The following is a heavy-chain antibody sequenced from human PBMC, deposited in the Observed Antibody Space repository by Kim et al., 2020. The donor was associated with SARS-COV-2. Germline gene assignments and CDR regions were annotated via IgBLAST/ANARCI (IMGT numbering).Heavy chain of an antibody. D-gene: IGHD2-15*01. Sequence: GGSLRLSCAAAGFTFTGYYVSWVRQAPGKGLEWISYISYSGGTMYYADSVKGRFTISRDNAKNSLFLQMNSLRAEDTALYFCAREPCRPIYCYYYYMDV. J-gene: IGHJ6*03. CDR3: AREPCRPIYCYYYYMDV. CDR2: ISYSGGTM. CDR1: GFTFTGYY. V-gene: IGHV3-11*01.